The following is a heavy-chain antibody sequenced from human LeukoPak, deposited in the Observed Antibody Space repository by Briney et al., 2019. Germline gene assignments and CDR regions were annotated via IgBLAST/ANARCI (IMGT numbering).Heavy chain of an antibody. J-gene: IGHJ3*02. CDR1: GGSISSYY. CDR2: IYYSGST. Sequence: PSETLSLTCTVSGGSISSYYWSWIRQPPGKGLEWIGYIYYSGSTSYNTSLKSRVTISVDTSKNQFSLKLSSVTAADTAVYYCARSRTAMVNDAFDIWGQGTMVTVSS. D-gene: IGHD5-18*01. CDR3: ARSRTAMVNDAFDI. V-gene: IGHV4-59*01.